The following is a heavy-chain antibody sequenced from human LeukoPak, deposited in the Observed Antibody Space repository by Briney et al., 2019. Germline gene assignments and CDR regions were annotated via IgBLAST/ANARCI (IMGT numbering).Heavy chain of an antibody. Sequence: GGSLRLSCAASGFTVSSNYMSWVRQAPGKGLEWVSGISWNSGSIGYADSVKGRFTISRDNAKNSLYLQMNSLRAEDTALYYCAKDMGYDILTGLVYWGQGTLVTVSS. CDR2: ISWNSGSI. J-gene: IGHJ4*02. D-gene: IGHD3-9*01. V-gene: IGHV3-9*01. CDR1: GFTVSSNY. CDR3: AKDMGYDILTGLVY.